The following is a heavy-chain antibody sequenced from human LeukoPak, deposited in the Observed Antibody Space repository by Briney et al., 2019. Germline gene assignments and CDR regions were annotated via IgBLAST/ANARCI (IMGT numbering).Heavy chain of an antibody. Sequence: ASVKVSCKASGYTFTGYYMHWVRQAPGQGLEWMGWINTNSGGTNYAQKFQGRVTMTRDTSISTAYMELSRLRSDDTAVYYCARDGLEVPAAIYYMDVWGKGTTVTVSS. CDR2: INTNSGGT. CDR1: GYTFTGYY. CDR3: ARDGLEVPAAIYYMDV. D-gene: IGHD2-2*02. V-gene: IGHV1-2*02. J-gene: IGHJ6*03.